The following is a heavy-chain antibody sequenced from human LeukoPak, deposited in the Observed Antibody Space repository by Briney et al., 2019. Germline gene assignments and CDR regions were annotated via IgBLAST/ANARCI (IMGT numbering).Heavy chain of an antibody. V-gene: IGHV3-48*01. D-gene: IGHD4-17*01. CDR2: ISSSSSTI. CDR3: VRDHLYGFDY. J-gene: IGHJ4*02. Sequence: GGSLRLSCAASGFTFSSYSLNWVRQAPGKGLEWISYISSSSSTIWYADSVKGRFTISIDNAKNSLYLQMNSLRADDTAVFYCVRDHLYGFDYWGQGTLVTVFS. CDR1: GFTFSSYS.